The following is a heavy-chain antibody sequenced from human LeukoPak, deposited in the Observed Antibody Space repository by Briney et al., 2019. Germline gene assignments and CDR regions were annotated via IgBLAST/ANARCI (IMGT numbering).Heavy chain of an antibody. V-gene: IGHV3-23*01. J-gene: IGHJ4*02. CDR2: ISGSGGST. D-gene: IGHD4-17*01. Sequence: PGGSLRLSCAASGFTFSSYAMSWVRQAPGKGLEWVSAISGSGGSTYYADSVKGRSTISRDNSKNTLYLQMNSLRAEDTAVYYCAKDSYGDYGEGYWGQGTLVTVSS. CDR1: GFTFSSYA. CDR3: AKDSYGDYGEGY.